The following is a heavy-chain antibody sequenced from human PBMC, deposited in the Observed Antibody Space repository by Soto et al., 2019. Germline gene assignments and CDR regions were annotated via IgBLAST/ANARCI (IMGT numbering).Heavy chain of an antibody. CDR3: ARAPVEMATIGAFDI. CDR1: GYTFTNYY. J-gene: IGHJ3*02. Sequence: GASVTVSCKASGYTFTNYYIHWVRQAPGQGLEWMGIINPSGSITSYAQKFQGSVTMTRDTSTSTVYMELSSLSADNTAVYYCARAPVEMATIGAFDIWGQGTMVTVSS. V-gene: IGHV1-46*01. CDR2: INPSGSIT.